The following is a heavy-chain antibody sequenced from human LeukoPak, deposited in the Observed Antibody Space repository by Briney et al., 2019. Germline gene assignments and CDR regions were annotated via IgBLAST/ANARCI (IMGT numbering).Heavy chain of an antibody. V-gene: IGHV3-74*01. D-gene: IGHD2-21*02. Sequence: GGSLRLSCAASGFTFSAFWVHWVRHAPGEALMWVSRIKSDGSSTTYADSVKGRFTISRDNAKNTLCLQMNSLRAEDTAVYYCSRDSLSSCGGDCYSGLDVWGQGTTVTVSS. CDR3: SRDSLSSCGGDCYSGLDV. J-gene: IGHJ6*02. CDR1: GFTFSAFW. CDR2: IKSDGSST.